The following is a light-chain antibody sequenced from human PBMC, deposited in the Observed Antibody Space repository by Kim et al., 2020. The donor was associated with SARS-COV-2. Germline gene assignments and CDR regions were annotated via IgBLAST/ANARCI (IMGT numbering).Light chain of an antibody. CDR3: SSYGGSV. CDR2: DVN. Sequence: QSALTQPPSGSGSPGQSITISCTGTSSDLGGYNYVSWYQQHPGKAPKLMIYDVNKRPSGVPDRFSGSKSGNTASLTVSGLQAEDEADYYCSSYGGSVFGGGTQLTVL. V-gene: IGLV2-8*01. CDR1: SSDLGGYNY. J-gene: IGLJ2*01.